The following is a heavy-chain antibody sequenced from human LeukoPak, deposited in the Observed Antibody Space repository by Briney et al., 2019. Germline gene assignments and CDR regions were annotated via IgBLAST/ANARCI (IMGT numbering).Heavy chain of an antibody. CDR1: GFTVSSNY. Sequence: PGGSLRLSCAASGFTVSSNYMSWVRQAPGKGLEWVSVIYSGGSTYYADSVKGRFTISRDNSKNTLYLQMNSLKAEDTAVYYCARDPLYGYFDYWGQGTLVTVSS. D-gene: IGHD4-17*01. CDR3: ARDPLYGYFDY. CDR2: IYSGGST. J-gene: IGHJ4*02. V-gene: IGHV3-66*02.